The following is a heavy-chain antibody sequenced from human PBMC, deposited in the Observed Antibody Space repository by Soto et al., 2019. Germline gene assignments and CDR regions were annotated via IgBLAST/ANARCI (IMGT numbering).Heavy chain of an antibody. CDR2: IYYSGST. J-gene: IGHJ6*02. CDR3: AREGLITGTTYYYYGMDV. D-gene: IGHD1-7*01. CDR1: GGSISSSSYY. V-gene: IGHV4-39*07. Sequence: ASETLSLTCTVSGGSISSSSYYWGWIRQPPGEGLEWIGNIYYSGSTNYHPSLKSRVTISVDTSKNQFSLRLGSVTAADTAVYYCAREGLITGTTYYYYGMDVWGQGTTVTVSS.